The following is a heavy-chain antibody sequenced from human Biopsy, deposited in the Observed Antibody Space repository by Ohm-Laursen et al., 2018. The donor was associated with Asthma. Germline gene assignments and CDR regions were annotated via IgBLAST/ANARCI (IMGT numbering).Heavy chain of an antibody. CDR3: ARGYSGSDRIVYYYSGLEV. CDR1: RDSFSNYA. CDR2: LIPVLGTP. V-gene: IGHV1-69*01. J-gene: IGHJ6*02. D-gene: IGHD5-12*01. Sequence: GSSVNVSCKSSRDSFSNYAISWVRQSPGQGLEWMGGLIPVLGTPDHAQMFEGRVTITADESTSTAYMELSSLSSEDTAVYYCARGYSGSDRIVYYYSGLEVWGQGTTVTVSS.